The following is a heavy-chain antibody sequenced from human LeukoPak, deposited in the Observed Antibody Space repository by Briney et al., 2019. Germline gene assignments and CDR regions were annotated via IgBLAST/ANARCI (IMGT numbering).Heavy chain of an antibody. CDR2: INPNSGGT. CDR1: GYTFTGYY. D-gene: IGHD3-3*01. J-gene: IGHJ6*04. V-gene: IGHV1-2*02. CDR3: ARDFKDYDFWSGYYPYYYYGMDV. Sequence: ASVKVSCKASGYTFTGYYMHWVRQAPGQGLEWMGWINPNSGGTNYAQKFQGRVTMTRDTSISTAYMELSRLRSDDTAVYYCARDFKDYDFWSGYYPYYYYGMDVWGKGTTVTVSS.